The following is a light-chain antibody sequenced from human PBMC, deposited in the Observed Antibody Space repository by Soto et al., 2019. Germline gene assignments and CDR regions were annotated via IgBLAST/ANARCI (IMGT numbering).Light chain of an antibody. Sequence: IVITQSPATLSVSPGERATLSCRASQSVTSNLAWYQQKPGQAPRLLLYGASTRATGVPARFSGSGSGTDFTLTISRLEPEDFAVYHCQQYGSLSWTFGQGTKVDIK. V-gene: IGKV3-15*01. CDR2: GAS. CDR1: QSVTSN. J-gene: IGKJ1*01. CDR3: QQYGSLSWT.